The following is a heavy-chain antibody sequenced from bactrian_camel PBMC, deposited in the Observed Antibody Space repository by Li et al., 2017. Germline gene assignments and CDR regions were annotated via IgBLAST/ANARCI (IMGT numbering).Heavy chain of an antibody. J-gene: IGHJ4*01. CDR3: VKTATDADARLYTFGH. CDR2: IYLTAGAT. V-gene: IGHV3S54*01. CDR1: PAISHRNC. Sequence: HVQLVESGGGSVQAGGSLRLSCSISPAISHRNCMAWFRQVPGNEREGVAAIYLTAGATHYIDSVKGRFTISRDNAKNTVYLQLNSLKTEDMAMYYCVKTATDADARLYTFGHWGQGTQVTVS. D-gene: IGHD1*01.